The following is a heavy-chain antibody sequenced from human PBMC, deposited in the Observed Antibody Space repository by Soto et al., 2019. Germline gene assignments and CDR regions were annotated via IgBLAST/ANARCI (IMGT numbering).Heavy chain of an antibody. V-gene: IGHV3-7*03. CDR1: GFSFSNYW. CDR3: AKDGGSDSYYFDY. Sequence: DVQLVESGGALVQPGGAPRLSYATSGFSFSNYWMTWVRQAPGKGLEWVANIKPDGSEDFYVASVKGRFTISRDNAKNSVYLQMNRLRAEDTAVYFCAKDGGSDSYYFDYWGQGTLVTVSS. J-gene: IGHJ4*02. CDR2: IKPDGSED. D-gene: IGHD2-21*02.